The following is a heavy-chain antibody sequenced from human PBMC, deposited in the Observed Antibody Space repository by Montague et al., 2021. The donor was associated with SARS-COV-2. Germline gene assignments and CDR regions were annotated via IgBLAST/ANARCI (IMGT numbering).Heavy chain of an antibody. Sequence: SETLSLTCSVAGGSLRAYFWSWIRQPPGKGLEWIGCVFYNGDTNYNPSLKSRVTTSVETSKNQFSLNLTSVTAADTAVYYCARDRGSRLPSFFDCWGQGILVTVSS. D-gene: IGHD6-19*01. CDR1: GGSLRAYF. CDR3: ARDRGSRLPSFFDC. J-gene: IGHJ4*02. V-gene: IGHV4-59*12. CDR2: VFYNGDT.